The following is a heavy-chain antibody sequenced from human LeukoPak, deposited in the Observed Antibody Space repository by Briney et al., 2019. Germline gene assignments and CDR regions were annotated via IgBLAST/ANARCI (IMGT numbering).Heavy chain of an antibody. D-gene: IGHD6-19*01. J-gene: IGHJ5*02. V-gene: IGHV1-2*02. CDR1: GYTFTGYY. CDR3: AYVAVAGTSWFDP. Sequence: ASEKVSCKASGYTFTGYYMHWVRQAPGQGLEWMGWINPNSGGTNYAQKFQGRVTMTRDTSISTAYMELSRLRSDDTAVYYCAYVAVAGTSWFDPWGQGTLVTVSS. CDR2: INPNSGGT.